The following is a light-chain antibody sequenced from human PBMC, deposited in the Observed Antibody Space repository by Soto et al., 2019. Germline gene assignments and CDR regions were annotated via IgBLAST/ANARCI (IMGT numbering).Light chain of an antibody. CDR2: DAS. CDR3: QQRSNWPPWT. J-gene: IGKJ1*01. V-gene: IGKV3-11*01. Sequence: EIVLTQSPGTLSLSPGERATLSCRASQSVSSFLAWYQQKPGQAPRLLIYDASNRAAGIPARFSGNGSGTDFTLIISSLEPEDFAGYYCQQRSNWPPWTFGQGTKVEIK. CDR1: QSVSSF.